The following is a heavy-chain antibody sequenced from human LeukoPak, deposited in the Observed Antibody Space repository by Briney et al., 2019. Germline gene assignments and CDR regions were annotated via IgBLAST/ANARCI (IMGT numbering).Heavy chain of an antibody. CDR1: GGTFSSYA. CDR3: ARWVGSNYVGPPVGLDY. Sequence: GASVKVSCKASGGTFSSYAISWVRQAPGQGLEWMGRIIPILGIANYAQKFQGRVTITADKSTSTAYMELSSLRSEDTAVYYCARWVGSNYVGPPVGLDYWGQGTLVTVSS. V-gene: IGHV1-69*04. J-gene: IGHJ4*02. CDR2: IIPILGIA. D-gene: IGHD4-11*01.